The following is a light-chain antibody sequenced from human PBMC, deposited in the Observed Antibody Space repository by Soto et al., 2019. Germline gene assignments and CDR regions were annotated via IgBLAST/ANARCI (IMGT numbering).Light chain of an antibody. Sequence: EIVLTQSPATLSLSPGERATLSCRASQSINNYLIWYQQKPGQAPRLLIHDASSRATGIPVRFSGSGSGTDFTLTISSLEPEDFAVYYCQQRRDWPLTFGGGTNVE. V-gene: IGKV3-11*01. CDR2: DAS. J-gene: IGKJ4*01. CDR1: QSINNY. CDR3: QQRRDWPLT.